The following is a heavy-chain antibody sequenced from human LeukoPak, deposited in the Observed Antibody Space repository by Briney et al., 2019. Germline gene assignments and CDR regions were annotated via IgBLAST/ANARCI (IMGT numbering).Heavy chain of an antibody. CDR3: ARGRWGQYYFDY. CDR2: IYYSGST. CDR1: GGSISSGDYY. J-gene: IGHJ4*02. V-gene: IGHV4-30-4*08. D-gene: IGHD5-24*01. Sequence: PSQTLSLTCTVSGGSISSGDYYWSWIRQPPGKGLEWIGYIYYSGSTYYNPSLKSRDTISLDTSKNQFSLKLTSVTAADTAVNYCARGRWGQYYFDYWGQGTLVTVSS.